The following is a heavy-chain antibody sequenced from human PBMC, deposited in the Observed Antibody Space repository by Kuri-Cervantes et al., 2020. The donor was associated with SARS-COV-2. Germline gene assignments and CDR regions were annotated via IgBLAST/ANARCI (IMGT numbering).Heavy chain of an antibody. J-gene: IGHJ4*02. CDR2: IHYSGDT. Sequence: SETLSLTCTVSGGSISSGYYYWSWIRQHPGKGLEWIGYIHYSGDTYYNPSLKTRVIISLDTSKNQFALRLSRLRSDDTAVYYCARSPRDWGQGTLVTVSS. CDR3: ARSPRD. CDR1: GGSISSGYYY. V-gene: IGHV4-31*03.